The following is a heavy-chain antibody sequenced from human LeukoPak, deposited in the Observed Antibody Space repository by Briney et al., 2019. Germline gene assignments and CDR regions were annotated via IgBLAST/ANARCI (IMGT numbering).Heavy chain of an antibody. V-gene: IGHV3-53*01. CDR3: TTDSPYYGSGSYFKGGY. CDR2: IYSGGST. J-gene: IGHJ4*02. Sequence: GGSLRLSCAASGFTVSSNYMSWVRQAPGKGLEWVSFIYSGGSTYYADSVKGRFTISRDNSKNTLHLQMNSLKTEDTAVYYCTTDSPYYGSGSYFKGGYWGQGTLVTVSS. CDR1: GFTVSSNY. D-gene: IGHD3-10*01.